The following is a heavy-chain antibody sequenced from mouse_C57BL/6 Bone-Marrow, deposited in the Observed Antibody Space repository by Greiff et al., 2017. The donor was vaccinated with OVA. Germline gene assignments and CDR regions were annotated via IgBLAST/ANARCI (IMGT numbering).Heavy chain of an antibody. Sequence: QVQLQQSGAELARPGASVKLSCKASGYTFTSYGISWVKQRTGQGLEWIGEIYPRSGNTYYNEKIKGKATLTADKSSSTAYMELRSLTSEDSAVYFCARGDYDYDPAWFAYWGQGTLVTVSA. J-gene: IGHJ3*01. D-gene: IGHD2-4*01. CDR3: ARGDYDYDPAWFAY. CDR2: IYPRSGNT. V-gene: IGHV1-81*01. CDR1: GYTFTSYG.